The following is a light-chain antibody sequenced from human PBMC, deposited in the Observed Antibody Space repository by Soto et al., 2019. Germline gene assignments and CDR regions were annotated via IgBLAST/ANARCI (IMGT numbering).Light chain of an antibody. J-gene: IGLJ2*01. V-gene: IGLV2-8*01. CDR1: SSDVGGYNY. CDR3: NSYAGSNNVV. Sequence: QSALTQPPSASGSPGQSVTISCTGTSSDVGGYNYVSWYQHHPGKAPKLMIYEVSKRPSGVPDRFSGSKSGNTASLTVSGLQAEDEADYYCNSYAGSNNVVFGGGTKLPVL. CDR2: EVS.